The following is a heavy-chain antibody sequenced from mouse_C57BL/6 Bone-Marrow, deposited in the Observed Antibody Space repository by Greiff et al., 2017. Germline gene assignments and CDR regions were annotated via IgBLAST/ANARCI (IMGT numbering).Heavy chain of an antibody. D-gene: IGHD3-2*02. Sequence: QVQLKESGAELARPGASVKLSCKASGYTFTSYGISWVKQRTGQGLEWIGEIYPRSGNTYYNETFKGKATLTADKSSSTAYMELRSLTAEDSAVYFCARRDSSGYVGYWGQGTTLTVSS. CDR2: IYPRSGNT. J-gene: IGHJ2*01. V-gene: IGHV1-81*01. CDR1: GYTFTSYG. CDR3: ARRDSSGYVGY.